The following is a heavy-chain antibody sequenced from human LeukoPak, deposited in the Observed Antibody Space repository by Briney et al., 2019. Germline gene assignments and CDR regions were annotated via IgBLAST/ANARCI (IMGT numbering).Heavy chain of an antibody. CDR1: GGSISSYH. CDR2: IYNSGST. CDR3: ARDSGYSDGYRYWYFDL. V-gene: IGHV4-59*01. Sequence: SGTLSLTCAVSGGSISSYHWSWIRQPPGEGLEWSGYIYNSGSTNYNPSLTSRVTISVDTSKNQFSLKLSSVTAADTALYYCARDSGYSDGYRYWYFDLWGRGTLVTVS. D-gene: IGHD5-18*01. J-gene: IGHJ2*01.